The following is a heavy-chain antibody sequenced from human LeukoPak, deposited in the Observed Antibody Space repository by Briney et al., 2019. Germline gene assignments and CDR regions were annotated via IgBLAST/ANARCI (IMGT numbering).Heavy chain of an antibody. J-gene: IGHJ5*02. CDR2: INPNTGGT. V-gene: IGHV1-2*02. CDR1: GYTLTELS. D-gene: IGHD6-19*01. CDR3: ARAVAGILVGWFDP. Sequence: ASVKVSCKVSGYTLTELSMHWVRQAPGQGLEWMGWINPNTGGTNYAQNFQGRVTMTRDTSISTAYMELTRLTSDDTAVYYCARAVAGILVGWFDPWGQGTLVTVSS.